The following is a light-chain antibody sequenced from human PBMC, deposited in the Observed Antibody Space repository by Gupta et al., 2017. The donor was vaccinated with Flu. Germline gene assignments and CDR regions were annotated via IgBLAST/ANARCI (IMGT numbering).Light chain of an antibody. CDR2: DDT. V-gene: IGLV6-57*01. J-gene: IGLJ3*02. Sequence: TTSCTRNRGSNDDSYVEWCQQRQGSSATAVIFDDTQRPSGVPERFSASIDSSSNSASLTITGLKRDDEADYYCQSFDSSDLTWVFGGGTKVTVL. CDR3: QSFDSSDLTWV. CDR1: RGSNDDSY.